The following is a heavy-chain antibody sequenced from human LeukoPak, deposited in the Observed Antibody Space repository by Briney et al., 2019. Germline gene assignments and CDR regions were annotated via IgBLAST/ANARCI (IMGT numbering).Heavy chain of an antibody. Sequence: GGCLRLSCAASGFTFSSYSMNWVRQAPGKGLEWVSSISSSSSYIYYADSVKGRFTISRDNAKNSLYLQMNSLRAEDTAVYYCARDLSSGYHIDYWGQGTLVTVSS. V-gene: IGHV3-21*01. CDR3: ARDLSSGYHIDY. CDR1: GFTFSSYS. CDR2: ISSSSSYI. D-gene: IGHD3-22*01. J-gene: IGHJ4*02.